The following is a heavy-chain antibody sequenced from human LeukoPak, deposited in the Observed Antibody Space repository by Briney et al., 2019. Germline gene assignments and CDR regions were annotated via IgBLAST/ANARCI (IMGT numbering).Heavy chain of an antibody. CDR2: IYYSGST. CDR3: ARERRDYGDYAFDP. D-gene: IGHD4-17*01. Sequence: SETLSLTCTVSGGSVSSGSYYWSWIRQPPGTGLECIGYIYYSGSTNYNPSLKSRVTISVDTSKNQFSLKLSSVTAADTAVYYCARERRDYGDYAFDPWGQGTLVTVSS. J-gene: IGHJ5*02. CDR1: GGSVSSGSYY. V-gene: IGHV4-61*01.